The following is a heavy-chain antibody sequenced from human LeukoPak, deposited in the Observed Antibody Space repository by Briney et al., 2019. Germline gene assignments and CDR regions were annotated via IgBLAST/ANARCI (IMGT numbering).Heavy chain of an antibody. Sequence: SGPTLVNPTQTLTLTCTFSGFALSTTGVGVGWIRHPPGKAPEWLSLIYWDGDDRYTPSLKSRLTITKDTSKNQVVLIMTNMHPVDTATYYCVRLNGYPRRWFDPWGQGTLVSVSS. D-gene: IGHD3-22*01. J-gene: IGHJ5*02. CDR2: IYWDGDD. CDR1: GFALSTTGVG. V-gene: IGHV2-5*02. CDR3: VRLNGYPRRWFDP.